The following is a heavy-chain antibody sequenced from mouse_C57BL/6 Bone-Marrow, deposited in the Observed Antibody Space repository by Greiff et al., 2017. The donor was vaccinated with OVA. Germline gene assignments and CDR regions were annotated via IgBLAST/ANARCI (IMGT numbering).Heavy chain of an antibody. CDR3: ATPWFAY. J-gene: IGHJ3*01. CDR1: GYTFTSYW. Sequence: VQLQQPGAELVKPGASVKLSCKASGYTFTSYWLPFLPPRPGPGLEWIGEIDPSDSYTNYNQKFKGKATLTVDTSSSTAYMQLSSLTSEDSAVYYCATPWFAYWGQGTLVTVSA. V-gene: IGHV1-50*01. CDR2: IDPSDSYT.